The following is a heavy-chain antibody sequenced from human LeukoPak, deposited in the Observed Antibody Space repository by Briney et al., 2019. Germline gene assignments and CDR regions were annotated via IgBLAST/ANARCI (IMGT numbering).Heavy chain of an antibody. D-gene: IGHD2-2*01. CDR2: INHSGST. V-gene: IGHV4-34*01. CDR1: GGSFSGYY. Sequence: PSETLSLTCAVYGGSFSGYYWSWIRQPPGKGLEWIGEINHSGSTNYNPSLKSRVTISVDTSKNQFSLKLSSVTAADTAVYYCARGGGYCSSTSCYSSYYYYGMDVWGKGTTVTVSS. CDR3: ARGGGYCSSTSCYSSYYYYGMDV. J-gene: IGHJ6*04.